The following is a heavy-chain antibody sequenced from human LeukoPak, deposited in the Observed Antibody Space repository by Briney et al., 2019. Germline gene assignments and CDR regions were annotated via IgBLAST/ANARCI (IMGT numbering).Heavy chain of an antibody. CDR2: INGDGSTT. V-gene: IGHV3-74*01. Sequence: GGSLRLSCAASGFAFNKYWIHWVRQAPGKGLVWVSRINGDGSTTSYADSVKGGFTISRDNAKNTLYLQMSSLRAEDTAVYYCATGNYYDSRGYYTFGHWGQGTLVTVSS. D-gene: IGHD3-22*01. CDR3: ATGNYYDSRGYYTFGH. CDR1: GFAFNKYW. J-gene: IGHJ4*02.